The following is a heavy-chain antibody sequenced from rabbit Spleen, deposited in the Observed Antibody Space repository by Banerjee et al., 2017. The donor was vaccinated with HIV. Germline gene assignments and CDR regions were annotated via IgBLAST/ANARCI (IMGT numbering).Heavy chain of an antibody. D-gene: IGHD4-1*01. CDR2: INTATGEA. J-gene: IGHJ6*01. V-gene: IGHV1S45*01. CDR3: ARDLGGVIGGNFGW. Sequence: QAQLVESGGGLVQPEGSLTLTCTADGFSFSSSYYMCWLRPAPGKGLEWIACINTATGEAVYANWAKGRFTSPKTPPNTVTLQRASLTAADTAPYFCARDLGGVIGGNFGWWGPGTLVTVS. CDR1: GFSFSSSYY.